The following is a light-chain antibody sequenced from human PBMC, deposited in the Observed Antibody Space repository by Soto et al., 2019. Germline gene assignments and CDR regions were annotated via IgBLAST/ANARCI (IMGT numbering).Light chain of an antibody. CDR3: QQYGSSPAT. CDR1: QSVSSSY. CDR2: GTS. V-gene: IGKV3-20*01. J-gene: IGKJ1*01. Sequence: EIVLTQSPGTLSLSPGERATLSCRASQSVSSSYLGWYQQKPGQAPRLLIYGTSSRATGIPDRFSGSGSGTDFTLTISRLEPEDFGVYYCQQYGSSPATFGQGTKVEIK.